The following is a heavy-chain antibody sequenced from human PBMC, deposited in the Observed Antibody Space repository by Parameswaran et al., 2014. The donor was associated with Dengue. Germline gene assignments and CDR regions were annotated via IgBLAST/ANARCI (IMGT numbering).Heavy chain of an antibody. V-gene: IGHV3-30*18. J-gene: IGHJ6*02. CDR3: AKEDVLRYFRGPYGMDV. CDR2: ISYDGSNK. D-gene: IGHD3-9*01. Sequence: VRQAPGKGLEWVAVISYDGSNKYYADSVKGRFTISRDNSKNTLYLQMNSLRAGDTAVYYCAKEDVLRYFRGPYGMDVWGQGTTVTVSS.